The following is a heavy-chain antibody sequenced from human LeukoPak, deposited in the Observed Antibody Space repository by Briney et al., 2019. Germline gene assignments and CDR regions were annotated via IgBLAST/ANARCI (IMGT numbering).Heavy chain of an antibody. Sequence: VASVSVSFTPFGDSCIVDYMDGGRQAPERGGERGGGINCNSADTRSEQKFQGRVTMTRDTSISTVYMEVSSVRFDDTALYYCARLNGARAFDNWGQGTLVTVSS. CDR3: ARLNGARAFDN. CDR1: GDSCIVDY. D-gene: IGHD7-27*01. J-gene: IGHJ4*02. V-gene: IGHV1-2*02. CDR2: INCNSADT.